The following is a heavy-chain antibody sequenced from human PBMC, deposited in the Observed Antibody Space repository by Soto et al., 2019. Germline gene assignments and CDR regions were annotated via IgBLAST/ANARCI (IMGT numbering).Heavy chain of an antibody. CDR2: MNPNSGNT. J-gene: IGHJ6*03. D-gene: IGHD5-12*01. V-gene: IGHV1-8*01. Sequence: ASVKVSCKASGYTFTSYDSNWVRQATGQGLEWMGWMNPNSGNTGYAQKFQGRVTMTRNTSISTAYMELSSLRSEDTAVYYCARVGAGVATIWGPYQRNYYYMDVWGKGTTLTVSS. CDR3: ARVGAGVATIWGPYQRNYYYMDV. CDR1: GYTFTSYD.